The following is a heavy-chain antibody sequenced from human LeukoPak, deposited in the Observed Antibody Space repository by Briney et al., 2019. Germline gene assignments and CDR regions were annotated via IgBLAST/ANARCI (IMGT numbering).Heavy chain of an antibody. CDR1: GGSVSSGSYY. CDR2: IYYSGST. V-gene: IGHV4-61*01. Sequence: SETLSLTCTVSGGSVSSGSYYWSWIRQPPGKGLEWIGYIYYSGSTNYNPSLKSRVTISVDTSKKQFSLKLSSVTAADTAVYYCARARRWELLESWGQGTLVTVSS. D-gene: IGHD1-26*01. CDR3: ARARRWELLES. J-gene: IGHJ5*02.